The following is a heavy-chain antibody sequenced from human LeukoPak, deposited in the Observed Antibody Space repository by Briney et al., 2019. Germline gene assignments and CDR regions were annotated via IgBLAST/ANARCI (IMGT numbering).Heavy chain of an antibody. Sequence: SETLSLTCTVSGGSISSGDRYWSWIRQSPGKGLEWIGYIYSTGNTYYNPSLKSRVIISVDMSKNQFSLELNSVTAADTAVYYCARDSYSYGYGGFDYWGQGILVTVSS. J-gene: IGHJ4*02. CDR1: GGSISSGDRY. D-gene: IGHD5-18*01. V-gene: IGHV4-30-4*01. CDR3: ARDSYSYGYGGFDY. CDR2: IYSTGNT.